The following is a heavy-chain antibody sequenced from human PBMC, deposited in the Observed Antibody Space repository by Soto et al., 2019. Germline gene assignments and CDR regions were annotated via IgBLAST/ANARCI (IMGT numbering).Heavy chain of an antibody. CDR2: IYPSDSDT. CDR1: GYNFAGYW. CDR3: ARGGVSTRTFDY. V-gene: IGHV5-51*01. D-gene: IGHD3-3*01. Sequence: GESLKISCKGSGYNFAGYWIAWLRQMPGKGLELMGIIYPSDSDTRYRPSFQGQVTISADKSISSAYLQWSSLRASDTAMYYCARGGVSTRTFDYWGQGAPVTVSS. J-gene: IGHJ4*02.